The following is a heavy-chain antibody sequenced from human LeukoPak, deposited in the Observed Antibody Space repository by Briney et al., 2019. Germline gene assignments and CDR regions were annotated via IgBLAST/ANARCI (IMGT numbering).Heavy chain of an antibody. CDR2: ISSSSSYI. CDR1: GFTFSSYS. V-gene: IGHV3-21*01. Sequence: PGGSLRLSCAASGFTFSSYSMNWVRQAPGKGLEWVSSISSSSSYIYYAGSVKGRFTISRDNAKNSLYLQMNSLRAEDTAVYYCARDRLGEIHYDILTGYLNYYGMDVWGQGTTVTVSS. J-gene: IGHJ6*02. CDR3: ARDRLGEIHYDILTGYLNYYGMDV. D-gene: IGHD3-9*01.